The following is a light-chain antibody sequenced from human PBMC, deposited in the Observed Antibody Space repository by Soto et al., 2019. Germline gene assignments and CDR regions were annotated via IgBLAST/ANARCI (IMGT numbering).Light chain of an antibody. CDR3: QQSYTMPWT. J-gene: IGKJ1*01. CDR1: QSISSN. V-gene: IGKV1-39*01. Sequence: IQMTQSPSSLSASVGDRVTITCRSSQSISSNLNWYQQKPGKAPKLLIYAASTLQSGVPSRFSGSGSGTDFTLTIRRLQPEDFATYSCQQSYTMPWTFGQGTKVDIK. CDR2: AAS.